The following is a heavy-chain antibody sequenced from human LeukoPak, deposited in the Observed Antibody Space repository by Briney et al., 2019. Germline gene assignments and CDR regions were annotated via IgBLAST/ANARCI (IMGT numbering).Heavy chain of an antibody. Sequence: GGSLRLSCAASGFSFSSYAMSWVRQAPGKGLEWVSAISGSGGSTYYADSVKGRFTISRDNSKNTLYLQMNSLRAEDTAVYYCAKERWSISSYYGMDVWGQGTTVTVSS. CDR2: ISGSGGST. V-gene: IGHV3-23*01. CDR3: AKERWSISSYYGMDV. J-gene: IGHJ6*02. D-gene: IGHD6-6*01. CDR1: GFSFSSYA.